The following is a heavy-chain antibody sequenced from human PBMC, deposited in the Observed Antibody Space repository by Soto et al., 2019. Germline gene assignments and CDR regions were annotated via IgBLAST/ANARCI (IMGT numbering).Heavy chain of an antibody. CDR3: AQDLGSSWYHYYSFAP. V-gene: IGHV3-23*01. CDR1: GFTFSGYA. CDR2: IGSGSP. Sequence: EVQLLESGGGLVQPRGSLRLSCAASGFTFSGYAMSWVRQAPGKGLEWVSAIGSGSPFYADSVKGRFTTSRDNANGMLYLQMNSLRADDTAVYFCAQDLGSSWYHYYSFAPGCQGTLVTVSS. D-gene: IGHD6-13*01. J-gene: IGHJ5*01.